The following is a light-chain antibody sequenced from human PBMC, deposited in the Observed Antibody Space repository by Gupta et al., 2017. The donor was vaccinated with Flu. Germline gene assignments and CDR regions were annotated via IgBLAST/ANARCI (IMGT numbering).Light chain of an antibody. CDR3: SSYTSDSTWV. Sequence: SVTISCTGSSSDVGRYNRVSWYRQPPGTAPKLMIYEVSTRPSGVPGRFSGSKSGNTASLTISGLQAEDEADYYCSSYTSDSTWVFGTGTKVTVL. J-gene: IGLJ1*01. CDR2: EVS. CDR1: SSDVGRYNR. V-gene: IGLV2-18*02.